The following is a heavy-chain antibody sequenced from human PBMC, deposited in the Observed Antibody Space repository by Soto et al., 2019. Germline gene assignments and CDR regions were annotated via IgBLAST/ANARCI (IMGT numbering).Heavy chain of an antibody. D-gene: IGHD2-15*01. CDR3: ARDPFCSGGSCYLDNGMDV. V-gene: IGHV1-46*01. CDR1: GGTFSSYA. Sequence: ASVKVSCKASGGTFSSYAISWVRQAPGQGLEWMGIINPSGGNTIYAHNFQGRVTMTSDTSTSTVYMELNSLRFQDTAVYYCARDPFCSGGSCYLDNGMDVWGQGTTVTVSS. J-gene: IGHJ6*02. CDR2: INPSGGNT.